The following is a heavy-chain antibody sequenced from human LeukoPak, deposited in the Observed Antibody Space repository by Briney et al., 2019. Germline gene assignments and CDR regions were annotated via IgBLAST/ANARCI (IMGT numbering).Heavy chain of an antibody. CDR2: ISYDGSNK. CDR3: ARFSSGWYFDY. D-gene: IGHD6-19*01. V-gene: IGHV3-30-3*01. CDR1: GFTFSSYV. Sequence: GGSLRLSCAASGFTFSSYVMYWVRQAPGKGLEWVAVISYDGSNKYHADSVKDRFTISRDNSKNTLYLQMNSLRAEGTAVYNCARFSSGWYFDYWGQGTLVTVSS. J-gene: IGHJ4*02.